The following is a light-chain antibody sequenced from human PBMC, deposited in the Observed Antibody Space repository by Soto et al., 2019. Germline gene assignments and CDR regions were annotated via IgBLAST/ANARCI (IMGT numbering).Light chain of an antibody. CDR1: SSDIGKYNY. Sequence: QSALTQPASVSGSLGQSVTISCTGTSSDIGKYNYVSWYQQHPGEAPKLMIYDVSNRPSGVSNRFSGSKSGNTASLTISGLQAEDEANYYCSSYTTSSLGVFGGGTKLTVL. J-gene: IGLJ2*01. CDR3: SSYTTSSLGV. V-gene: IGLV2-14*03. CDR2: DVS.